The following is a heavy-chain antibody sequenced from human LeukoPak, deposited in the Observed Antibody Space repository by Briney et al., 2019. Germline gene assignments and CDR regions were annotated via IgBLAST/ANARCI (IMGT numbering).Heavy chain of an antibody. CDR2: IIPIFGTA. J-gene: IGHJ3*02. D-gene: IGHD2-2*01. CDR1: GYTFAGFY. V-gene: IGHV1-69*05. Sequence: SVKVSCKASGYTFAGFYNHWVRQAPGQGLEWMGGIIPIFGTANYAQKFQGRVTITTDESTSTAYMELSSLRSEDTAVYYCARDSAVPAALGAFDIWGQGTMVTVSS. CDR3: ARDSAVPAALGAFDI.